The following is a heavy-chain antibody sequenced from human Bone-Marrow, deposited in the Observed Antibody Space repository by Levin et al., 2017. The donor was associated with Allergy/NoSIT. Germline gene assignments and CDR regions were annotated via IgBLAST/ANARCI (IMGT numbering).Heavy chain of an antibody. CDR1: GDTFSSYD. V-gene: IGHV1-8*01. J-gene: IGHJ5*02. CDR3: ATGQGHLVGPP. D-gene: IGHD6-6*01. CDR2: MNPKSGNT. Sequence: NPGESLKISCKASGDTFSSYDINWVRQASGQGLEWMGWMNPKSGNTVYAQKFQGRVTMTRNTSISTAYMDLSSLRSDDTAVYYCATGQGHLVGPPWGQGTLVTVSS.